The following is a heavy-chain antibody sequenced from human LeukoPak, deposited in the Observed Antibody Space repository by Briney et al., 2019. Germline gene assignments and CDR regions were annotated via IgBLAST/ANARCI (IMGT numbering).Heavy chain of an antibody. D-gene: IGHD3-22*01. CDR1: GGSISSSNW. CDR3: ARARPYYYDSSGYYFTFDY. CDR2: IYHSGST. V-gene: IGHV4-4*02. J-gene: IGHJ4*02. Sequence: SGTLSLTCAVSGGSISSSNWWSWVRQPPGKGLEWIGEIYHSGSTNYNPSLKSRVTISVDKSKNQFSLKLSSVTAADTAVYYCARARPYYYDSSGYYFTFDYWGQGTLVTVSS.